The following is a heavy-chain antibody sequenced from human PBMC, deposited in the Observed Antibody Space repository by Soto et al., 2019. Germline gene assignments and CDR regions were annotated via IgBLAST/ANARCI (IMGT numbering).Heavy chain of an antibody. CDR3: ARTGVVHYYYAMDV. CDR2: MYYSGNS. Sequence: QVQLQESGPGLVKPSQTLSLTCTVSGGSINVGDYYWSWIHQPPGKGLEWIGYMYYSGNSYYNPSLESRVTISVDTSKNQFSLKLGSVTAADTAVYYCARTGVVHYYYAMDVWGQGTTVAVSS. CDR1: GGSINVGDYY. J-gene: IGHJ6*02. V-gene: IGHV4-30-4*01. D-gene: IGHD3-3*01.